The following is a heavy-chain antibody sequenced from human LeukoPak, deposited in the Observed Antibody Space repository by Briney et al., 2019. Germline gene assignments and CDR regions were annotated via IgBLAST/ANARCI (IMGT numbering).Heavy chain of an antibody. D-gene: IGHD4-23*01. J-gene: IGHJ4*02. Sequence: KPSETLSLTCTVSGGSISSYYWSWIRQPPGKGLEWIGYIYYSGSTNYNPSLKSRVTISVDTSKNQFSLKLSSVTAADTAVYYCARQSRYYGGNDYWGQGTLDTVSS. CDR3: ARQSRYYGGNDY. V-gene: IGHV4-59*08. CDR2: IYYSGST. CDR1: GGSISSYY.